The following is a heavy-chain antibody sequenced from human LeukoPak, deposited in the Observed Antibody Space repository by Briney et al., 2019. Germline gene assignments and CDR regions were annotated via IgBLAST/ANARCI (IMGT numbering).Heavy chain of an antibody. D-gene: IGHD5-24*01. Sequence: SQTLSLTCTVSGGSISSGDYYWSWIRQPPGKGLEWIVYIYYSGSTYYNPSLKSRVTISVDTSKNQFSLKLSSVTAADTAVYYCARDQEVEMATGWFDPWGQGTLVTVSS. CDR3: ARDQEVEMATGWFDP. CDR2: IYYSGST. CDR1: GGSISSGDYY. J-gene: IGHJ5*02. V-gene: IGHV4-30-4*08.